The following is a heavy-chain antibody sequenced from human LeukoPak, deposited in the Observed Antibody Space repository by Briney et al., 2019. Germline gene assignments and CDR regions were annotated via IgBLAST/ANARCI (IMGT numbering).Heavy chain of an antibody. CDR3: ATGSSSSFDY. CDR2: ISGSSSDI. V-gene: IGHV3-21*01. D-gene: IGHD6-13*01. J-gene: IGHJ4*02. CDR1: GFTFSTYR. Sequence: PGGSLRLSCAASGFTFSTYRMNWVRQAPGKGLEWVSSISGSSSDISYADSVKGRFTISRDNAKNSVYLQMSSLRAEDTAVYHCATGSSSSFDYWGQGTLVTVSA.